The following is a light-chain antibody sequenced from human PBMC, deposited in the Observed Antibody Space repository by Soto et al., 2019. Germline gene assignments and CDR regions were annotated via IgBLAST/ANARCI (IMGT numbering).Light chain of an antibody. CDR1: SSNIGAGYD. V-gene: IGLV1-40*01. J-gene: IGLJ1*01. CDR3: QSYDSSLSGYV. CDR2: GNS. Sequence: QSVLTQPPSVSGAPGQRVTISCTGSSSNIGAGYDVHWYQQLPGTAPKLLIYGNSNRPSGVPDRFSRSKSGTSASLAITGLQAEDEADCYCQSYDSSLSGYVFGTGTKVTVL.